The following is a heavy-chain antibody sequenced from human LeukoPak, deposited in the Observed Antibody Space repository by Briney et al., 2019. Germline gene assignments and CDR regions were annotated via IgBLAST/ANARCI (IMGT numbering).Heavy chain of an antibody. CDR3: ARSGWFSDYYYYMDV. J-gene: IGHJ6*03. CDR2: ISAYNGNT. CDR1: GYTFTSYG. V-gene: IGHV1-18*01. D-gene: IGHD6-13*01. Sequence: ASVKVSCKASGYTFTSYGISWVRQAPGQGLEWMGWISAYNGNTNYAQKLQGRVTMTTDTSTSTAYRELRSLRSDDTAVYYCARSGWFSDYYYYMDVWGKGTTVTVSS.